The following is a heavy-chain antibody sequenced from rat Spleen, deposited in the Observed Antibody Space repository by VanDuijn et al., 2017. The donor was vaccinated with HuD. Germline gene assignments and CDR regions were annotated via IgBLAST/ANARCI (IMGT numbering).Heavy chain of an antibody. Sequence: EVQLVESGGGLVQPGRSLKLSCAASGFTFSDFDMAWVRQAPTKGLEWVASISFEGSSTYYGDSVKGRFTISRDNAKSTLYLQMDSLRSEDTATYYSTTGYYGYKGWFAFWGQGTLVTVSS. CDR3: TTGYYGYKGWFAF. CDR2: ISFEGSST. V-gene: IGHV5-20*01. CDR1: GFTFSDFD. D-gene: IGHD1-9*01. J-gene: IGHJ3*01.